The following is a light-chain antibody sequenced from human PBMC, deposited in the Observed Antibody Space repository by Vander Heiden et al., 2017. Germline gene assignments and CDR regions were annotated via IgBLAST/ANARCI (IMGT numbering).Light chain of an antibody. V-gene: IGKV2-28*01. CDR1: QSLLETHGFNY. CDR2: WAS. J-gene: IGKJ4*01. Sequence: EIVMTQSPFSLPVTPGETASISCRSSQSLLETHGFNYLDWYLQRPGRSPPLLIYWASNRAARVPEWVISSRSGTNYTREIISVEAPDVLINYCIQELHTTPYTFGRGTKVETK. CDR3: IQELHTTPYT.